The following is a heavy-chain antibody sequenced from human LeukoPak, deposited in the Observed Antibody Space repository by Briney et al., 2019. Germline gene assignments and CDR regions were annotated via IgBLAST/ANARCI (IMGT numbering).Heavy chain of an antibody. J-gene: IGHJ4*02. D-gene: IGHD3-10*01. Sequence: GGSLRLSCAASGFTFSTYTMNWVRQAPGKGLEWVSYISSTSNTIYYVDSVKGRFTISRDNAKNSLYLQMNSLRAEDTAVYYCARAYLAGRRDRGGYYFDYWGQGTLVTVSS. CDR3: ARAYLAGRRDRGGYYFDY. V-gene: IGHV3-48*01. CDR2: ISSTSNTI. CDR1: GFTFSTYT.